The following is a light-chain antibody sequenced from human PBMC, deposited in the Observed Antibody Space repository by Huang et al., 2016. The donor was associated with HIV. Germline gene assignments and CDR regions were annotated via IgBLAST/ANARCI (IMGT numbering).Light chain of an antibody. CDR3: QQRDNWPKLT. CDR2: DAA. J-gene: IGKJ4*01. CDR1: HSISSN. Sequence: EIVLTQSPATLSLSPGERATLSCRASHSISSNLAWYQPTPGRAPRLLIYDAANRATGIPARFSGSGSGTDFTLTISSLEPEDFAVYYCQQRDNWPKLTFGGGTKVEIK. V-gene: IGKV3-11*01.